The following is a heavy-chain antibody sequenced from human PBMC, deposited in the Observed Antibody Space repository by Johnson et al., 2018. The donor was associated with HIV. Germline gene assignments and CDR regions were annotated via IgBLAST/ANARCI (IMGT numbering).Heavy chain of an antibody. CDR2: IGTAGDT. V-gene: IGHV3-13*01. D-gene: IGHD1-1*01. CDR1: EFTFSNYD. CDR3: ARESPGYAFDI. Sequence: VQLVESGGGLVQPGGSLRLSCAASEFTFSNYDMHWVRQPTRKSLEWVSTIGTAGDTYYPGSVKGRFTISRENAKNSLYLQMNSLKAGDTAVYYCARESPGYAFDIWGQGTMVTVSS. J-gene: IGHJ3*02.